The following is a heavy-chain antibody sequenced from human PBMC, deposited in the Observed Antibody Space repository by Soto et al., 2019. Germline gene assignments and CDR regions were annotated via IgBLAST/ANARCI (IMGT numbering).Heavy chain of an antibody. CDR3: ARRGSSSSGSVY. CDR1: GYTLTELS. D-gene: IGHD6-6*01. V-gene: IGHV1-24*01. J-gene: IGHJ4*02. CDR2: FDPEDGET. Sequence: ASVKVSCKVSGYTLTELSMHWVRQAPGKGLEWMGGFDPEDGETIYAQKFQGRVTMTGDTSTSTAYMELNSLRAEDTAVYYCARRGSSSSGSVYWGLVTLVSVSS.